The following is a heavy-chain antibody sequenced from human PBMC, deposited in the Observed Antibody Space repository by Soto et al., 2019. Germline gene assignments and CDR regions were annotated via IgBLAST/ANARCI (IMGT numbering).Heavy chain of an antibody. J-gene: IGHJ4*02. CDR2: MNSDGSII. CDR3: ATAGADY. CDR1: GYTFGNHW. Sequence: GGSLRLSCAVAGYTFGNHWMHWVRQAPGKGLEWVSRMNSDGSIINYADSVKGRFTVSRDNAKNTLYLQMNSLRVEDTAVYYCATAGADYCGPGTRVT. V-gene: IGHV3-74*01. D-gene: IGHD1-26*01.